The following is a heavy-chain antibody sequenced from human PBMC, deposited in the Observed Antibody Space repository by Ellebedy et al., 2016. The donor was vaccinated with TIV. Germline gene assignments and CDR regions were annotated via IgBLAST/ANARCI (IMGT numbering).Heavy chain of an antibody. CDR2: ITPIFGRA. Sequence: ASVKVSCXASGGIFSTYGINWVRQAPGQGLEWMGGITPIFGRANYAQKFQGRVIITADESTTTAYMELSSLRFEDTAVCYCARGWTVAGSPDPSFFWGQGTLVTVSS. V-gene: IGHV1-69*13. J-gene: IGHJ4*02. D-gene: IGHD6-19*01. CDR1: GGIFSTYG. CDR3: ARGWTVAGSPDPSFF.